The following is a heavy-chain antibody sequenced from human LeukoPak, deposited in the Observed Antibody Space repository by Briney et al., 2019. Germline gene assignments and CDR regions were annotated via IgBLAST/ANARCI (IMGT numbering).Heavy chain of an antibody. V-gene: IGHV4-39*07. D-gene: IGHD7-27*01. Sequence: SSETLSLTCTVSGGSISSSSYYWGWIRQPPGKGLEWIGSIYYSGSTYYNPSLKSRVTISVDTSKNQFSLKLSSVTAADTAVYYCARRFVWGSEYYFDYWGQGTLVTVSS. J-gene: IGHJ4*02. CDR2: IYYSGST. CDR1: GGSISSSSYY. CDR3: ARRFVWGSEYYFDY.